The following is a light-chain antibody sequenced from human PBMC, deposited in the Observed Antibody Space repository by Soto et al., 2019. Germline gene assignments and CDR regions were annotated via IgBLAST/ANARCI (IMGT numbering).Light chain of an antibody. CDR2: EVS. V-gene: IGLV2-8*01. J-gene: IGLJ1*01. Sequence: QSALTQPPSASGSPGQSVTISCTGTSSDVGGYNYVSWYQQHPGKAPKLMIYEVSKRPSGVPDRFSGSKSGNTASLTVSGLQAEDEADYYCSSYAGSNTFYAFRTGTKVTVL. CDR1: SSDVGGYNY. CDR3: SSYAGSNTFYA.